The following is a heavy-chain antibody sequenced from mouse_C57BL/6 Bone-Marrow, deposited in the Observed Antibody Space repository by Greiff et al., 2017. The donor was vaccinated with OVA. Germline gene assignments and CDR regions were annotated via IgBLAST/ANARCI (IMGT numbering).Heavy chain of an antibody. D-gene: IGHD2-3*01. CDR3: SEDAAVYYCRYEGYYVGFDD. V-gene: IGHV1-87*01. CDR1: YTFT. CDR2: GQGLEWIG. Sequence: QVQLKESGPELARPWASVKISCQAFYTFTRRVHFAIRDPNSWMQWVKQRPGQGLEWIGAIYPGNGDTSYNQKFKGKATSTADKSSSTAYMQLSSMTSEDAAVYYCRYEGYYVGFDDWGQGTLVTVSA. J-gene: IGHJ3*01.